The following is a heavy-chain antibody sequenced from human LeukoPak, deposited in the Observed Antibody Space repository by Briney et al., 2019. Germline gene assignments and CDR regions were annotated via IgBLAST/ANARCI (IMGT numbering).Heavy chain of an antibody. CDR2: ISYDGSNK. V-gene: IGHV3-30*03. D-gene: IGHD5-18*01. CDR1: GFTFSSYG. J-gene: IGHJ3*02. Sequence: GGSLRLSCAASGFTFSSYGMHWVRQAPGKGLEWVAVISYDGSNKYYADSVKGRFTISRDISKNTLYLQMNSLRAEDTAVYYCAGLRAFDIWGQGTMVTVSS. CDR3: AGLRAFDI.